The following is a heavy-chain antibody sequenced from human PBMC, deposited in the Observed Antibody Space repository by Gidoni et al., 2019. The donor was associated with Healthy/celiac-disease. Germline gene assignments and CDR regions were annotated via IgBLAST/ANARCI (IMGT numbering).Heavy chain of an antibody. J-gene: IGHJ4*02. CDR3: AREGKYDSSGYYPLQAY. Sequence: EVQLVESGGGLVQPGGSLRLSCAASGFTFSSYRMNWVRKAPGKGLEWVSYISSSSSTIYYADSVKGRFTIARDNAKNSLYLQMNSLRAEDTAVYYCAREGKYDSSGYYPLQAYWGQGTLVTVSS. CDR1: GFTFSSYR. CDR2: ISSSSSTI. D-gene: IGHD3-22*01. V-gene: IGHV3-48*04.